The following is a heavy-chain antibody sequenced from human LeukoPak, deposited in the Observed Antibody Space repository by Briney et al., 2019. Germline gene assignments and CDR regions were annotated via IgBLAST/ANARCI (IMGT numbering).Heavy chain of an antibody. CDR3: AREEVVAARPFDY. Sequence: SETLSLTCTVSGGSISSYYWGWIRQPPGKGLEGIGSIYYSGSTYYNPSLKSRVTISVDTSKNQFSLKLSSVTAADTAVYYCAREEVVAARPFDYWGQGTLVTVSS. CDR2: IYYSGST. J-gene: IGHJ4*02. CDR1: GGSISSYY. V-gene: IGHV4-39*07. D-gene: IGHD2-15*01.